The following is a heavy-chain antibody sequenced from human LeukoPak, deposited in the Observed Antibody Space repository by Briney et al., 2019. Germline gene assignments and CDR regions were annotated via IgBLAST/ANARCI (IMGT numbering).Heavy chain of an antibody. J-gene: IGHJ6*03. CDR2: INSDGSST. CDR3: ARADYSPDTFTGKYYYYYMDV. CDR1: GFTFSSYW. V-gene: IGHV3-74*01. Sequence: GGSLRLSCAASGFTFSSYWMHWVRQAPGKGLVWVSRINSDGSSTSYADSVKGRFTISRDNAKNTLYLQMNSLRAEDTAVYYCARADYSPDTFTGKYYYYYMDVWGKGTTVTVSS. D-gene: IGHD4-11*01.